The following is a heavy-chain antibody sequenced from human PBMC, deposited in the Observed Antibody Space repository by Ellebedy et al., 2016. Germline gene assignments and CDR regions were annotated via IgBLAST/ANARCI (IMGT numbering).Heavy chain of an antibody. CDR3: AGGELLSLFDY. CDR1: GFTFSTHG. CDR2: ISYDESHK. V-gene: IGHV3-30*03. J-gene: IGHJ4*02. D-gene: IGHD3-10*01. Sequence: GESLKISXATSGFTFSTHGMHWVRQAPGKGLEWVAVISYDESHKYYAESVKGRFTISRDNSKNTVSLQMNSLRPEDTAVYYCAGGELLSLFDYWGQGTLVTVSS.